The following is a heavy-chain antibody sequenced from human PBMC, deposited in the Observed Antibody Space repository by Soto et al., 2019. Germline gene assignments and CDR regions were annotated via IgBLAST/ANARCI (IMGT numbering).Heavy chain of an antibody. J-gene: IGHJ4*02. CDR2: ISTSGSTI. V-gene: IGHV3-48*03. D-gene: IGHD1-26*01. Sequence: EVQLVESGGGLVQPGGSLRLSCAASGFSFNTYEMNWVRQAPGKGLEWVSYISTSGSTIYYAVSVKGRFTISRDNGKNSLYLQMNSLRAEDTAVYYCAYGGSCDYWGQGTQVTVSS. CDR3: AYGGSCDY. CDR1: GFSFNTYE.